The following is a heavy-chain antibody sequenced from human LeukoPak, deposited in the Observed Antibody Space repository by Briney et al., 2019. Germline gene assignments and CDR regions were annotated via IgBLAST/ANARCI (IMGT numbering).Heavy chain of an antibody. CDR1: GYIFTGYY. V-gene: IGHV1-2*02. CDR3: ATFSTAGGGNYYFDY. CDR2: INPNSGGT. D-gene: IGHD3-16*01. Sequence: ASVKVSCKASGYIFTGYYMHWVRQAPGQGLEWMGWINPNSGGTNYAQKFQGRVTMTRDTSISTAYMELSRLRSDDTAVYYCATFSTAGGGNYYFDYWGQGTLVTVSS. J-gene: IGHJ4*02.